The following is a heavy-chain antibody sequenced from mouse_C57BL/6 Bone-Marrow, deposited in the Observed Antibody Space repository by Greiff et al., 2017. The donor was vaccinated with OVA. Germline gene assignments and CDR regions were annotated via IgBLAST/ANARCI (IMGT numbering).Heavy chain of an antibody. V-gene: IGHV2-5*01. CDR1: GFSLTSYG. CDR2: LWRGGST. CDR3: AKNREYYDGYYGFAY. D-gene: IGHD2-3*01. J-gene: IGHJ3*01. Sequence: VQLQQSGPGLVQPSQSLSITCTVSGFSLTSYGVHWVRQSPGKGLEWLGVLWRGGSTDYNAAFMSRLSITKDNSKSQVFFKMNSLQADDTAIYYCAKNREYYDGYYGFAYWGQGTLVTVSA.